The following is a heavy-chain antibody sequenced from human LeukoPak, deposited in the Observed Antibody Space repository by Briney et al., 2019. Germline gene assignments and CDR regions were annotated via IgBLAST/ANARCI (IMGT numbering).Heavy chain of an antibody. J-gene: IGHJ6*03. CDR1: GYTFTGYY. Sequence: ASVKVSCKASGYTFTGYYMHWVRQAPGQGLEWMGWINPNSGGTNYAQKFQGRVTMTRDTSISTDYMELSRLRSDDTAVYYCARAPKSYPYYYYYYYMDVWGKGTTVTVSS. CDR2: INPNSGGT. CDR3: ARAPKSYPYYYYYYYMDV. V-gene: IGHV1-2*02. D-gene: IGHD3-10*01.